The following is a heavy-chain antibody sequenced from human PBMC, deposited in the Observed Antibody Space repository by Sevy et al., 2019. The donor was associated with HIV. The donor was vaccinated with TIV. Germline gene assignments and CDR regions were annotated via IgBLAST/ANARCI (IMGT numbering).Heavy chain of an antibody. CDR2: ISYDGSNK. D-gene: IGHD1-1*01. J-gene: IGHJ6*02. CDR1: GFTFSSYG. V-gene: IGHV3-30*18. CDR3: AKDLGLERLSKKYYYGMDV. Sequence: GGSLRLSCAASGFTFSSYGMHWVRQAPGKGLEWVAVISYDGSNKYYADSVKGRFTFSRDNSKNTLYLQMNSLRAEDTAVYYCAKDLGLERLSKKYYYGMDVWGQGTTVTVSS.